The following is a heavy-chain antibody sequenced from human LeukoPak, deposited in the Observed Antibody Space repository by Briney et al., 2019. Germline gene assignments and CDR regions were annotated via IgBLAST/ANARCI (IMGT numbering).Heavy chain of an antibody. CDR3: AKDTLDYYDSSGSGNWFDP. V-gene: IGHV3-9*01. CDR1: GFTFDDYA. J-gene: IGHJ5*02. Sequence: GGSLRLSCAASGFTFDDYAMHWVRQAPGKGLEWVSGISWNSGSIGYADSVKGRFTISRDNAKNSLYLQMNSLRAEDTAVYYCAKDTLDYYDSSGSGNWFDPWGQGTLVTVSS. CDR2: ISWNSGSI. D-gene: IGHD3-22*01.